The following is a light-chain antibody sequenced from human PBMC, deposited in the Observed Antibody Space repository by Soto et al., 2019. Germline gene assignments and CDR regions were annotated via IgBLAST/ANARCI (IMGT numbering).Light chain of an antibody. CDR3: SSYATSRSVV. V-gene: IGLV2-14*01. CDR2: EVT. J-gene: IGLJ2*01. Sequence: QSALTQPASVSGSPGQSITISCTGTSSDIGAYDYVSWYQQHPGKVPKLLIYEVTNRPSGVSPRFSASKSANTASLTISGLQAEDEATYYCSSYATSRSVVFAGGTKLTVL. CDR1: SSDIGAYDY.